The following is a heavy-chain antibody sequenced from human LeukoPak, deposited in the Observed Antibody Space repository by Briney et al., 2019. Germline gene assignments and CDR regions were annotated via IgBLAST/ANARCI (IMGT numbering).Heavy chain of an antibody. J-gene: IGHJ4*02. Sequence: SQTLSLTCAISGDSVSSNSAAWNWIRQSPSRGLEWLGRTCYRSKWYNDYAVSVKSRITINPDTSKNQFSLQLNSVTPEDTAVYYCARVGDYGDYHPFDYWGQGTLVTVSS. CDR3: ARVGDYGDYHPFDY. CDR1: GDSVSSNSAA. CDR2: TCYRSKWYN. D-gene: IGHD4-17*01. V-gene: IGHV6-1*01.